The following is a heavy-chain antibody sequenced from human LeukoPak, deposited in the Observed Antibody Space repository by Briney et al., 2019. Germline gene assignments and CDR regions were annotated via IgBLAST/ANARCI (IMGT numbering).Heavy chain of an antibody. CDR3: ARAGGIESAFD. J-gene: IGHJ4*02. CDR1: GFTVSSNY. D-gene: IGHD5-12*01. Sequence: GGSLRLSCAVSGFTVSSNYMSWVRQAPGKGLEWVSVIYSGTNTYYADSVKGRFIISRDNPKNMLYLQMNSLRAEDTAVYYCARAGGIESAFDWGQGTLVTVSS. V-gene: IGHV3-53*01. CDR2: IYSGTNT.